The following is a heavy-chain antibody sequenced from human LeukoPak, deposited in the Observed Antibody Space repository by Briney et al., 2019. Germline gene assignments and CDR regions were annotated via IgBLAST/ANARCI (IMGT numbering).Heavy chain of an antibody. CDR3: ARVEVGDSSGSLALYYYYGMDV. D-gene: IGHD3-22*01. Sequence: GGSLRLSCAASGFTVSSNYMSWVRQAPGKGLEWVSVIYSGGSTYYADSVRGRFTISRDNSKNTLYLQMNSLRAEDTAVYYCARVEVGDSSGSLALYYYYGMDVWAKGPRSPSP. CDR1: GFTVSSNY. V-gene: IGHV3-66*01. CDR2: IYSGGST. J-gene: IGHJ6*02.